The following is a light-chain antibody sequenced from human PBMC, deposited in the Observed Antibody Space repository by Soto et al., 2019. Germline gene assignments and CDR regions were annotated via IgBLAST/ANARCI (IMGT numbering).Light chain of an antibody. CDR2: DVS. Sequence: QSVLTQPASVSGSPGQSITISCTGTSSDVGGYNYVSWYQQHPGKAPKLMIYDVSNRPSGVSNRFSGSKSGNTASLTISGLQAEDEADYYCSSYTSSSIPYVFGTRTKVTVL. CDR1: SSDVGGYNY. V-gene: IGLV2-14*01. CDR3: SSYTSSSIPYV. J-gene: IGLJ1*01.